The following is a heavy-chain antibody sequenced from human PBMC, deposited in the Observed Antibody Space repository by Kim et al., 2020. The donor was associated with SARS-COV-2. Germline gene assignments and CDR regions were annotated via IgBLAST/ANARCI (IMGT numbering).Heavy chain of an antibody. CDR3: AREGWVSPRALDAFDI. D-gene: IGHD1-26*01. V-gene: IGHV3-11*05. J-gene: IGHJ3*02. Sequence: SGKARFTMSRDNAKKSLYLQMNSLRAEDAAFYYCAREGWVSPRALDAFDIWGQGTMVTVSS.